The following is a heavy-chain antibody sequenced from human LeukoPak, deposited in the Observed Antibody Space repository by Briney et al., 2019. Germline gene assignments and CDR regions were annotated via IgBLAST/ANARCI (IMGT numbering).Heavy chain of an antibody. D-gene: IGHD2-15*01. CDR3: ASDLLGYCSGGSCYPGGWFDP. Sequence: SETLSLTCTVSSGSISTSNYYWGWVRQPPGKALEWIGNIFYSGSTYYSPSLKSRVTISLDTSKNQFSLKLSSVTAADTAVYYCASDLLGYCSGGSCYPGGWFDPWGQGTLVTVSS. V-gene: IGHV4-39*07. CDR2: IFYSGST. CDR1: SGSISTSNYY. J-gene: IGHJ5*02.